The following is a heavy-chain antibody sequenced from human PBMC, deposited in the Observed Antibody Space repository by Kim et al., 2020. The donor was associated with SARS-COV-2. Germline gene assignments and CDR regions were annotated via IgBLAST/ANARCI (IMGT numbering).Heavy chain of an antibody. J-gene: IGHJ6*03. V-gene: IGHV4-34*01. CDR2: INHSGST. Sequence: SETLSLTCAVYGGSFSGYYWSWIRQPPGKGLEWIGEINHSGSTNYNPSLKSRVTISVDTSKNQFSLKLSSVTAADTAVYYCARMRPVLMVYIYYYYYMDV. CDR3: ARMRPVLMVYIYYYYYMDV. CDR1: GGSFSGYY. D-gene: IGHD2-8*01.